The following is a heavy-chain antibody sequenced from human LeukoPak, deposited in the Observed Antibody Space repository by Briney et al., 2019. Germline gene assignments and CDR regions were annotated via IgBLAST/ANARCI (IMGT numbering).Heavy chain of an antibody. V-gene: IGHV6-1*01. CDR3: ARDLGTSGWYTFDY. Sequence: SQTLSLTRVISLDIDSNQHGAWKCIRQSPSRGVEWLGRSYCRSKRYNDYAVSVQDRITIKPDTSKNQFCVQLNSVTPDDTAVYYCARDLGTSGWYTFDYWGQGTLVTVSS. D-gene: IGHD6-19*01. CDR2: SYCRSKRYN. J-gene: IGHJ4*02. CDR1: LDIDSNQHGA.